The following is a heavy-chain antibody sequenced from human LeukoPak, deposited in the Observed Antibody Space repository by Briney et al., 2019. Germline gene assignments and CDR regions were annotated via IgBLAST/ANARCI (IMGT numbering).Heavy chain of an antibody. V-gene: IGHV1-8*01. CDR1: GYTFTSYD. D-gene: IGHD6-13*01. CDR2: MNPNSGNT. Sequence: ASVTVSCKASGYTFTSYDINWVRQPTGQGLEWMGWMNPNSGNTGYAQKFQGRVTMTRNTSISTTYMELSSLRSEDTAVYYCARGPEYSSSWFGRFNYYYYMDVWGKGTTVTVSS. CDR3: ARGPEYSSSWFGRFNYYYYMDV. J-gene: IGHJ6*03.